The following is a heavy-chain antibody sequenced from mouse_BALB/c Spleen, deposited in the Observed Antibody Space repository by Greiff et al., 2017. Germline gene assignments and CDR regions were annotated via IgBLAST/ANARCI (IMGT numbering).Heavy chain of an antibody. CDR1: GYTFSSYW. CDR2: ILPGSGST. D-gene: IGHD2-4*01. Sequence: QVQLQQSGAELMKPGASVKISCKATGYTFSSYWIEWVKQRPGHGLEWIGEILPGSGSTNYNEKFKGKATFTADTSSNTAYMQLSSLTSEDSAVYYCARYDYDLYYYAMDYWGQGTSVTVSS. J-gene: IGHJ4*01. CDR3: ARYDYDLYYYAMDY. V-gene: IGHV1-9*01.